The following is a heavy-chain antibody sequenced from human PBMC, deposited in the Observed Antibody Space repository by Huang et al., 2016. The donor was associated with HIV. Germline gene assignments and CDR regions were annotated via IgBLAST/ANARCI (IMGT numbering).Heavy chain of an antibody. D-gene: IGHD5-12*01. CDR1: AFTFRSYA. CDR3: AKVASGYDFSARGSDWFDP. CDR2: TSGSGGNT. V-gene: IGHV3-23*01. Sequence: EMQLLESGGGLVQPGGSLRLSCAASAFTFRSYAMTWVRQAPGKGREGFSATSGSGGNTDYADSGKGRFTISRDNSKNTLYLQMNSLRAEDTAVYYCAKVASGYDFSARGSDWFDPWGQGTLVSVSS. J-gene: IGHJ5*02.